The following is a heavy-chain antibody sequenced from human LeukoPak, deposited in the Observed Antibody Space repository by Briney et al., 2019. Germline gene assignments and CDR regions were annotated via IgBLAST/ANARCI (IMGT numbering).Heavy chain of an antibody. CDR3: ARLGLYLRWFDY. J-gene: IGHJ4*02. Sequence: SETLSLTCTVSGGSISSSSYYWGWIRQPPGKVLEWIGSIYYSGSTYYNPSLKSRVTISVDTSKNQFSLKLSSVTAADTAVYYCARLGLYLRWFDYWGQGTLVTVSS. V-gene: IGHV4-39*01. D-gene: IGHD2-15*01. CDR2: IYYSGST. CDR1: GGSISSSSYY.